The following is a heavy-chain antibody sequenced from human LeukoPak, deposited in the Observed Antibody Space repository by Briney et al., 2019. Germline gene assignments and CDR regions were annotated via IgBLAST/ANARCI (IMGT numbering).Heavy chain of an antibody. J-gene: IGHJ4*02. D-gene: IGHD4-17*01. Sequence: GGSLRLSCAASGFTVSSNYMSWVRQAPGKGLEWVSVIYSGGSTYYADSVKGRFTISRDNSKNTLYFQMNSLRAEDTAVYYCARDDNYGGNYFDYWGQGTLVAVSS. CDR3: ARDDNYGGNYFDY. CDR2: IYSGGST. V-gene: IGHV3-53*01. CDR1: GFTVSSNY.